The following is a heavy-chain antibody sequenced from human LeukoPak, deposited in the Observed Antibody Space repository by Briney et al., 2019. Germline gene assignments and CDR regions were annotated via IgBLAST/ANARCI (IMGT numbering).Heavy chain of an antibody. CDR1: GYSINSDYY. J-gene: IGHJ4*02. D-gene: IGHD3-3*01. CDR3: ARGAEYYAIWRGYAGYSDY. CDR2: IYHRGNT. Sequence: SETLSLTCAVSGYSINSDYYWGWIRQPPGKGLEWIGTIYHRGNTYYNPSLNSRVSISVDTSKNQFSLRLSSVTAADTAVYFCARGAEYYAIWRGYAGYSDYWGQGISVTVSS. V-gene: IGHV4-38-2*01.